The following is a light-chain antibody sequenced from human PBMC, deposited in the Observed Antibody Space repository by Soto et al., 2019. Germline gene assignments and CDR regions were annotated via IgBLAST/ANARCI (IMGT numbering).Light chain of an antibody. CDR1: QSVGAN. V-gene: IGKV3-15*01. J-gene: IGKJ3*01. CDR3: QQYNSWPVT. Sequence: EIVMTQSPATLSGSPGERATLSCRASQSVGANLAWYQQKSGQAPRLLVYGASTRATGVPARFSGSGSGTDFTLTISSLQSEDFAVFYCQQYNSWPVTFGPGTKVDIK. CDR2: GAS.